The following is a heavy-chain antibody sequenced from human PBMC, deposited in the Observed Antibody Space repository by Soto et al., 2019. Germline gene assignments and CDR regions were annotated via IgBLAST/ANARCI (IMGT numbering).Heavy chain of an antibody. V-gene: IGHV4-31*03. J-gene: IGHJ6*03. CDR1: GGSISSGGYY. Sequence: TLSLTCTVSGGSISSGGYYWSWIRQHPGKGLEWIGYIYYSGSTYYNPSLKSRVTISVDTSKNQFSLKLSSVTAADTAVYYCARDHGGGFLSYYYMDVWGKGTTVTVSS. CDR2: IYYSGST. CDR3: ARDHGGGFLSYYYMDV. D-gene: IGHD2-15*01.